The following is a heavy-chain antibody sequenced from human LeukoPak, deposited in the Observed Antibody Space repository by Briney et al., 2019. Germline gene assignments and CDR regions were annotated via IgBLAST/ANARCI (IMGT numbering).Heavy chain of an antibody. CDR3: ASSVVVDVRGAYDY. V-gene: IGHV3-7*01. D-gene: IGHD2-15*01. J-gene: IGHJ4*02. CDR2: IEQDGSEK. Sequence: PGGSLRLSCAASGFTFSSYWMSWVRQAPGKGLEWVANIEQDGSEKYYVDSVKGRFTISRDNAKNSLYLQMNSLRAEDTAVYYCASSVVVDVRGAYDYWGQGTLVTVSS. CDR1: GFTFSSYW.